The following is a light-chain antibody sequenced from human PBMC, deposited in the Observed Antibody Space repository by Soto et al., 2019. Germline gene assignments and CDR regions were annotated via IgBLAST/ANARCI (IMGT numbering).Light chain of an antibody. CDR3: QQYGTSTGVT. V-gene: IGKV3-20*01. J-gene: IGKJ3*01. CDR2: GTS. CDR1: QTVSTKY. Sequence: ENVLTQSPGTLSLSPGERATLSCRASQTVSTKYVAWYQQKPGQAPRLLIYGTSNRATGIPDRFSGSGSGTDFMLTISRLEPEDFAVYYCQQYGTSTGVTFGPGTKLDIK.